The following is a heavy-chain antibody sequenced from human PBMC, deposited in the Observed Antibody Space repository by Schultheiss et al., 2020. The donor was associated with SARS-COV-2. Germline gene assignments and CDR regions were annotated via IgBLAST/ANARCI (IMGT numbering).Heavy chain of an antibody. V-gene: IGHV1-8*03. CDR1: GYTFTSYD. CDR2: MNPNSGNT. J-gene: IGHJ4*02. D-gene: IGHD6-19*01. CDR3: ARDDPYSSGWAFDH. Sequence: ASVKVSCKASGYTFTSYDINWVRQATGQGLEWMGWMNPNSGNTGYAQKFQGRVTITRNTSISTAYMELSSLRSEDTAVYYCARDDPYSSGWAFDHWGQGTLVTVSS.